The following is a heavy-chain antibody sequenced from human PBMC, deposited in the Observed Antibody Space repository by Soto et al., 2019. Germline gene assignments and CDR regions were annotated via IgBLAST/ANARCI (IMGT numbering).Heavy chain of an antibody. CDR2: FDPEDGET. CDR3: ATGIAVAADAFDI. D-gene: IGHD6-19*01. J-gene: IGHJ3*02. Sequence: ASVKVSCKVSGYTLTELSMHWVRQAHGKGLEWMGGFDPEDGETIYAQKFQGRVTMTEDTSTDTAYMELSSLRSEDTAVYYCATGIAVAADAFDIWGQGTMVTVSS. CDR1: GYTLTELS. V-gene: IGHV1-24*01.